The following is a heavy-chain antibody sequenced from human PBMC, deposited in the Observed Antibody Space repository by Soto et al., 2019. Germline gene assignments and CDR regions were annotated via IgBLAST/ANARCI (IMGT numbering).Heavy chain of an antibody. CDR3: AGDDVLCDAGRCYGVPLDV. Sequence: EVQLVESGGGLVQPGGSLRLSCAASGFTVSSKYMSWVRQAPGKGLEWVSLIQSGGPTYYADSVKGRFTNSRETSENTVHLQMDSRRAEDTAVYYCAGDDVLCDAGRCYGVPLDVGGKGTTVTVSS. CDR1: GFTVSSKY. CDR2: IQSGGPT. V-gene: IGHV3-66*01. D-gene: IGHD2-15*01. J-gene: IGHJ6*04.